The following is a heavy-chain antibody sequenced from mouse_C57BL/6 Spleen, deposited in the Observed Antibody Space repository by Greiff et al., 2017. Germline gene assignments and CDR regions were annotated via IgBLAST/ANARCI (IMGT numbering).Heavy chain of an antibody. D-gene: IGHD3-2*02. CDR2: INPNNGGT. CDR3: AREAAQAFFDY. V-gene: IGHV1-18*01. Sequence: DVKLVESGPELVKPGASVKIPCKASGYTFTDYNMDWVKQSHGKSLEWIGDINPNNGGTIYNQKFKGKATLTVDKSSITAYMELRSLTSEDTAVYYCAREAAQAFFDYWGQGTTLTVSS. CDR1: GYTFTDYN. J-gene: IGHJ2*01.